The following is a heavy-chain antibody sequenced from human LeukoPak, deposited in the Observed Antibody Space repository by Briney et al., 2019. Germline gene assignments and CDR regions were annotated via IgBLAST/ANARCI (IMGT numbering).Heavy chain of an antibody. J-gene: IGHJ3*02. V-gene: IGHV3-11*01. CDR2: IGSGGSVI. Sequence: PGGSLRLSCAASGFTFSDYYMSWIRQAPGKGLECVSYIGSGGSVIYYGESVKGRFTISRDNARNSLFLQMNNLRAEDTAVYYCVRRDAYKGRAFDIWGQGTMVTVSS. CDR1: GFTFSDYY. CDR3: VRRDAYKGRAFDI. D-gene: IGHD1-1*01.